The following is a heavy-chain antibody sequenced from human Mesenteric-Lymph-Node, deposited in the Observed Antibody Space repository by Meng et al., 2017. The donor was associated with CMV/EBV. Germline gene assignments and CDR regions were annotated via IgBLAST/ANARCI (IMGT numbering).Heavy chain of an antibody. J-gene: IGHJ4*02. D-gene: IGHD6-6*01. V-gene: IGHV4-39*01. CDR2: IYHSGPT. Sequence: CTVSGGSISSENYYWGWIRQPPGKGLEWIGNIYHSGPTYYNPSLKSRVTISVDTSKNQFSLHLNSVTAADTAVYYCARRHSSPFFDYWGQGTLVTVSS. CDR3: ARRHSSPFFDY. CDR1: GGSISSENYY.